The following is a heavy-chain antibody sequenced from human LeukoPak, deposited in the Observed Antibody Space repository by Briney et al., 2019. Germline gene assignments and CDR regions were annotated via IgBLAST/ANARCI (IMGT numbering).Heavy chain of an antibody. CDR1: GASISTNSYY. CDR3: ARDQLAYDFWSGYFY. V-gene: IGHV4-39*07. Sequence: SETLSLTCTVSGASISTNSYYWGWIRQPPGKGLEWIGSIYYSGSTYYKPSLKSRVTISVDTSKNQFSLKLSSVTAADTAVYYCARDQLAYDFWSGYFYWGQGTLVTVSS. CDR2: IYYSGST. J-gene: IGHJ4*02. D-gene: IGHD3-3*01.